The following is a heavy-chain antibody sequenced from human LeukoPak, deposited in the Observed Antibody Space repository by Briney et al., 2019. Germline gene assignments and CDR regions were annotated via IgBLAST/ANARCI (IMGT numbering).Heavy chain of an antibody. V-gene: IGHV3-66*01. CDR2: IYSGGST. Sequence: GGSLRLSCAASGFTVSSNYMSWVRQAPGKGLEWVSVIYSGGSTYYADSVKGRFTISRDNSKNTLYLQMNSLRAEDTAVYYCARGAYDYVWGSYGYWGQGTLVTVSS. D-gene: IGHD3-16*01. J-gene: IGHJ4*02. CDR1: GFTVSSNY. CDR3: ARGAYDYVWGSYGY.